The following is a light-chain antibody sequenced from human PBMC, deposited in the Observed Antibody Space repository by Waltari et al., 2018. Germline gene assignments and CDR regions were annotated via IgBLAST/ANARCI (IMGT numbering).Light chain of an antibody. V-gene: IGLV2-14*03. Sequence: QSPLTQPASVSGSPGQSLTISCTGTINDLGYYNLVPWYQQHPGKAPRLIIFDVTRWPSGVSHRFSGSKSGSAASLTISGLQAEDEADYYCASYTNTNAIIFGEGTKVAVL. CDR2: DVT. CDR3: ASYTNTNAII. CDR1: INDLGYYNL. J-gene: IGLJ2*01.